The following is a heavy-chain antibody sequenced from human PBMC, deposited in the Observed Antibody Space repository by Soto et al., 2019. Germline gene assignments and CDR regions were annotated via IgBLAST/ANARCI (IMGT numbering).Heavy chain of an antibody. Sequence: SLRLSCAACGFTLSDHYIDWVLQAPGKGLEWVGRSRDKPQGYSTAYAASVKGRFTTSRDESKNSAYLQMNSLKTEDTAVYYCVRDTYFSDSSGYTRCLDYWGQGTLVTVSS. CDR2: SRDKPQGYST. J-gene: IGHJ4*02. CDR3: VRDTYFSDSSGYTRCLDY. D-gene: IGHD3-22*01. CDR1: GFTLSDHY. V-gene: IGHV3-72*01.